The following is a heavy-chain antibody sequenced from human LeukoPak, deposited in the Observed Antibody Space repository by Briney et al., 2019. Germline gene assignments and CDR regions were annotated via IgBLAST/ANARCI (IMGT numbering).Heavy chain of an antibody. CDR3: ARSGPNGYFDWVRPGMWAFDI. J-gene: IGHJ3*02. D-gene: IGHD3-9*01. Sequence: PSETLSLTCAVYGGSFSGYYWSWIRQPPGKGLEWIGEINHSGSTNYNPSLKSRVTMSVDTSKIQFSLKLSSVTAADTAVYYCARSGPNGYFDWVRPGMWAFDIWGQGTMVTVSS. V-gene: IGHV4-34*01. CDR1: GGSFSGYY. CDR2: INHSGST.